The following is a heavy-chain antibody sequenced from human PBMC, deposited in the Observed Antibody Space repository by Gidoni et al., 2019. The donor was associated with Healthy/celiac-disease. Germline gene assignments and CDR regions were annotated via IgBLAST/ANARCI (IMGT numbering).Heavy chain of an antibody. J-gene: IGHJ5*02. CDR2: ISAYNGNT. V-gene: IGHV1-18*01. D-gene: IGHD3-10*01. Sequence: QVQLVQSGAEVKKPGASVKVSCQASGYPFPSYGLSWVRQAPGQGLEWMGWISAYNGNTNYAQKLQGRVTMTTDTSTSTAYMELRSLRSDDTAVYYCARTDYYGSGSYRFDPWGQGTLVTVSS. CDR1: GYPFPSYG. CDR3: ARTDYYGSGSYRFDP.